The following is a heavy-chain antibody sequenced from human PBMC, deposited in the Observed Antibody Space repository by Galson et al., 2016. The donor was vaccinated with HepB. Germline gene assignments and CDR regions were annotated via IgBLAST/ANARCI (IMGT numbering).Heavy chain of an antibody. Sequence: SLRLSCAASGFTSRNYALSWVRRAPGKGLEWVSHIDGPTPNTHYADSVRGRFSIYRDNSRDTLYLQMDSPTAEDSAIYYCTTWLSHHFDYWGQGTRVTVSS. D-gene: IGHD6-19*01. CDR3: TTWLSHHFDY. V-gene: IGHV3-23*01. CDR1: GFTSRNYA. J-gene: IGHJ4*02. CDR2: IDGPTPNT.